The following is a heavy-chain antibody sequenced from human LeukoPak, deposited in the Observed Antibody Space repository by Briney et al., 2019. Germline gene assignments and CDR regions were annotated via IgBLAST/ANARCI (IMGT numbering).Heavy chain of an antibody. J-gene: IGHJ4*02. CDR3: ARLGAAAGEFDY. D-gene: IGHD6-13*01. V-gene: IGHV4-4*08. CDR1: GGFISSNY. Sequence: SETLSLTCTVSGGFISSNYWSWIRQPPGKGLEYIGYIDNTGSINYNPSLGSRVTISVDTSKNEFSLKLSSVTAADTAVYYCARLGAAAGEFDYWGQGTLVTVSS. CDR2: IDNTGSI.